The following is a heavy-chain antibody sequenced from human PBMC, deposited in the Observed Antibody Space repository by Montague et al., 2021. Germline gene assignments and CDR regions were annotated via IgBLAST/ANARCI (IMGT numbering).Heavy chain of an antibody. D-gene: IGHD2-15*01. CDR1: GGSISSGGFY. CDR3: AGSGGYCSGGRCDTFDY. CDR2: NYDSGST. J-gene: IGHJ4*02. V-gene: IGHV4-31*03. Sequence: TLSLTCSVSGGSISSGGFYWSWHRRHTGQDRVWNGSNYDSGSTNYYPSLKSRLTLSRDTSKNQVSLRLTSVTAADTAVDYCAGSGGYCSGGRCDTFDYWGQGTLVTVSS.